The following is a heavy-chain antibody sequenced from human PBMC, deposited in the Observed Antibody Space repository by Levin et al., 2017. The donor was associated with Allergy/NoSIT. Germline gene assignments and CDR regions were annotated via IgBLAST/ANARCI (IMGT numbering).Heavy chain of an antibody. CDR1: GFTFSDYY. CDR3: ARDTSRIVVVPAKYGDSLIDS. CDR2: ISSSSTNT. J-gene: IGHJ4*02. V-gene: IGHV3-11*05. D-gene: IGHD2-2*01. Sequence: GGSLRLSCAASGFTFSDYYMSWIRQAPGKGLEWVSYISSSSTNTKYADSVKGRFTISRDNAKSSLYLQMNSLTAEDTALYYCARDTSRIVVVPAKYGDSLIDSWGQGTLVTVSS.